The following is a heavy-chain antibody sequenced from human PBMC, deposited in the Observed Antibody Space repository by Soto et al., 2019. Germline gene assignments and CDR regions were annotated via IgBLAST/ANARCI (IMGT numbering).Heavy chain of an antibody. CDR3: TGDRNNRVWYKY. V-gene: IGHV4-59*01. D-gene: IGHD1-1*01. CDR1: GDSISRYH. CDR2: VHNSGIT. J-gene: IGHJ4*02. Sequence: QVQLQESGPGLVKPSETLSLTCSVSGDSISRYHWSWIRQTPEKGLEWIGYVHNSGITNYNPSLKSRVTIPVDTSKNQFSLRLTSVTAADTAVYYCTGDRNNRVWYKYWGPGALVTVSS.